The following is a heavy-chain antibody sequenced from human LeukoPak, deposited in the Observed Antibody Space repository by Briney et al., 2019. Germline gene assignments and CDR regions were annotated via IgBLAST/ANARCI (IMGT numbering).Heavy chain of an antibody. CDR1: GGTLRSYA. D-gene: IGHD1-26*01. V-gene: IGHV1-69*05. CDR2: IIPIFGTA. J-gene: IGHJ4*02. Sequence: ASVKVSCKASGGTLRSYAISWVRQAPGQGLEWMGGIIPIFGTATYAQRFQGRVTITTDESRSTAYMELNSLRSDDTAVYYCVREWEPHTFAYWGQGTLVTVSS. CDR3: VREWEPHTFAY.